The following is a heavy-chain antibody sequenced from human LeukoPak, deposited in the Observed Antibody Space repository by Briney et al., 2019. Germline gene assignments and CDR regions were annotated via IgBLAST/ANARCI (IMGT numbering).Heavy chain of an antibody. D-gene: IGHD3-22*01. CDR1: AASTSNYY. CDR3: ASPRSGYRYTFDY. V-gene: IGHV4-4*09. Sequence: SSETLSLTCAVSAASTSNYYWSWIRQAPGKGLEWIGYISTCGSTNYNPSLKSRVSISLDTSKNRFSLNLNFVTAADTAVYYCASPRSGYRYTFDYWGQGALVTVSS. J-gene: IGHJ4*02. CDR2: ISTCGST.